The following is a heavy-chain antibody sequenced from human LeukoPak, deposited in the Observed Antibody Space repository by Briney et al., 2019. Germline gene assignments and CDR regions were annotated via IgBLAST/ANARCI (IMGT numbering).Heavy chain of an antibody. CDR1: GYTFTSYG. CDR3: ARVWAYYDSSGYYGNWFDP. CDR2: ISAYNGNT. D-gene: IGHD3-22*01. Sequence: GASVKVSCKASGYTFTSYGISWVRQAPGQGLEWMGWISAYNGNTNYAQKLQGRVTMTTDTSTSTAYMELRSLRSDDTAVYYCARVWAYYDSSGYYGNWFDPGAREPWSPSPQ. J-gene: IGHJ5*02. V-gene: IGHV1-18*01.